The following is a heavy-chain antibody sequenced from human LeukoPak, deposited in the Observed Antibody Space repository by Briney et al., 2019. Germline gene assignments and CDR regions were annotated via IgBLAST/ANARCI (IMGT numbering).Heavy chain of an antibody. V-gene: IGHV3-11*06. CDR2: ISSSSSYT. CDR1: GFTFSDYY. CDR3: AREVDTAMVPSIGDDY. D-gene: IGHD5-18*01. J-gene: IGHJ4*02. Sequence: PGGSLRLSCAASGFTFSDYYMSWIRQAPGKGLEWVSYISSSSSYTNYADSVKGRFTISRDNAKNSLYLQMNSLRAEDTAVYYCAREVDTAMVPSIGDDYWGQRTLVTVSS.